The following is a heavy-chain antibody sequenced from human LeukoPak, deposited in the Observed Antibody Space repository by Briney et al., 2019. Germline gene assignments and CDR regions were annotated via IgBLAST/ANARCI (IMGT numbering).Heavy chain of an antibody. J-gene: IGHJ4*02. CDR1: GFTFSNAW. Sequence: GGSLRLSCAASGFTFSNAWMSWVRQAPGKGLEWVGRIKSKPDGGTTDYAAPVKGRFTISRDDSKNTLYVQMNCLKTEDTAVYYCMRTYYYDSSGRKYFDYWGQGTLVTVSS. D-gene: IGHD3-22*01. CDR3: MRTYYYDSSGRKYFDY. CDR2: IKSKPDGGTT. V-gene: IGHV3-15*01.